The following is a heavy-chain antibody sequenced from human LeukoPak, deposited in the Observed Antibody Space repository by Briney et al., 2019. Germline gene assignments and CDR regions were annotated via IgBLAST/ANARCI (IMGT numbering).Heavy chain of an antibody. CDR3: ARHLRGQQLAPVFDY. CDR1: GGTFSSYA. Sequence: ASVKVSCKASGGTFSSYAISWVRQAPGQGLEWMGGIIPIFGTANYAQKFQGRVTITTDVSTSTAYMELSSLRSEDTAVYYCARHLRGQQLAPVFDYWGQGTLVTVSS. V-gene: IGHV1-69*05. D-gene: IGHD6-13*01. J-gene: IGHJ4*02. CDR2: IIPIFGTA.